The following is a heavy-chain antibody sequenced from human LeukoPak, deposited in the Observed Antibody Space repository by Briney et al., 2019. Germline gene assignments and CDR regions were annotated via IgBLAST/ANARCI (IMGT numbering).Heavy chain of an antibody. CDR1: GFTVSTKY. D-gene: IGHD3-10*01. Sequence: GGSLRLSCAASGFTVSTKYMNWVRQAPGKGLEWVSILYSGSDTYYPNSVKGRFTISRDSSKNILFLQMNDLRAEDTAVYYCARVGDHFHWYLDLWGRGTLVTVSS. CDR3: ARVGDHFHWYLDL. V-gene: IGHV3-53*01. J-gene: IGHJ2*01. CDR2: LYSGSDT.